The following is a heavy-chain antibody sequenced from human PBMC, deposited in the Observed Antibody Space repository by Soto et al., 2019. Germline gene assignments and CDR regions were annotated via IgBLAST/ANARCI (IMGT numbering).Heavy chain of an antibody. D-gene: IGHD3-22*01. CDR2: IYPGDSDT. CDR1: GYSFTSYW. V-gene: IGHV5-51*01. J-gene: IGHJ3*02. Sequence: EVQLVQSGAEVKKPGESLKISCKGSGYSFTSYWIGWVRQMPGKGLEWMGIIYPGDSDTRYSPSFQGQVTISAVKSISTAYLQWSSLKASDTAMYYCARHGSYYDSSGYYSDAFDIWGQGTMVTVSS. CDR3: ARHGSYYDSSGYYSDAFDI.